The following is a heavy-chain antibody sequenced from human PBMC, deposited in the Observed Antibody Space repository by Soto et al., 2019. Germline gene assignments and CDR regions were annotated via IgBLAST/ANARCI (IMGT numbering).Heavy chain of an antibody. CDR3: ARRQRDRRARKFDWLYLDY. CDR1: GFSLSDYW. CDR2: ISVDGRDT. V-gene: IGHV3-74*03. Sequence: QPGGSLRLSCAASGFSLSDYWMNWVRQAPGKGLLWVSRISVDGRDTTYADSVKGRFTISRDNAKNTLYLQMNSLRAEDTAVYYCARRQRDRRARKFDWLYLDYWGQGTLVTVSS. J-gene: IGHJ4*02. D-gene: IGHD3-9*01.